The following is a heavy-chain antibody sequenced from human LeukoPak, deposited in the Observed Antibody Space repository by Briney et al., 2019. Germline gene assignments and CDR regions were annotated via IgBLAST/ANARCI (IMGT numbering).Heavy chain of an antibody. D-gene: IGHD3-22*01. CDR1: GYSFPNYW. CDR2: IYPSDSDT. CDR3: ARSYYYDSSTSFDY. Sequence: NTGESLKISCKGSGYSFPNYWIGWVRQMPGKGLEWMGIIYPSDSDTRYSPSFQGQVTISVDKSISTAYLQWSSLKASDTAMYYCARSYYYDSSTSFDYWGQGTLVTVSS. J-gene: IGHJ4*02. V-gene: IGHV5-51*01.